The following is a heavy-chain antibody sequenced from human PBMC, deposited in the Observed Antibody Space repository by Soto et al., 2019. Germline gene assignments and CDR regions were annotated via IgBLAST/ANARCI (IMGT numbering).Heavy chain of an antibody. J-gene: IGHJ4*02. CDR1: GGSCSGYY. CDR3: ARDKITGLFDY. Sequence: PSETLSLTCAVYGGSCSGYYWTWIRQPPGTGLEWIGEINHSGSTNYNPSLKSRVTISVDTSKNQFSLKLTSVTAADTAVYYCARDKITGLFDYWGQGTLVTVS. V-gene: IGHV4-34*01. D-gene: IGHD2-8*02. CDR2: INHSGST.